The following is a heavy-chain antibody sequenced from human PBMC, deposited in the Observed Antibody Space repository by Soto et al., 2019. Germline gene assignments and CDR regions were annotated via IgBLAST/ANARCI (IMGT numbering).Heavy chain of an antibody. CDR2: IKQDGSEK. D-gene: IGHD3-9*01. V-gene: IGHV3-7*01. J-gene: IGHJ4*02. CDR1: GFTFSSYW. Sequence: EVQLVESGGGLVQPGGSLRLSCAASGFTFSSYWMSWVRQAPGKGLEWVANIKQDGSEKYYVDSVKGRFTISRDNAKNSLYLQMNSLRAEDTDVYYCASSDILTGYYNSPPYYFDYWGQGTLVTVSS. CDR3: ASSDILTGYYNSPPYYFDY.